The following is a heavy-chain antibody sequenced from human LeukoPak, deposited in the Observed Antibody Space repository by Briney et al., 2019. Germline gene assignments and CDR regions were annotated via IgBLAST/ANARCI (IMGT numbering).Heavy chain of an antibody. CDR2: ISGSADST. CDR1: VFTFCSYA. CDR3: AEGYTYAPFDD. D-gene: IGHD5-18*01. V-gene: IGHV3-23*01. J-gene: IGHJ5*01. Sequence: PGGSLRLSCAASVFTFCSYAMSCVPQAPRKGLEWVSAISGSADSTYYADSVKGRFTVSRDNSKNTLYMQMNSLKAEDTAVYYCAEGYTYAPFDDWGHGTLVTVSS.